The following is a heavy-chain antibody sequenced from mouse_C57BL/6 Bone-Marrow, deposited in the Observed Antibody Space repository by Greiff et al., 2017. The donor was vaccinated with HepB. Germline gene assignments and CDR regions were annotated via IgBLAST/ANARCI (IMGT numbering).Heavy chain of an antibody. CDR2: ISDGGSYT. CDR3: ARNSWFLPFDY. Sequence: EVKLVESGGGLVKPGGSLKLSCAASGFTFSSYAMSWVRQTPEKRLEWVATISDGGSYTYYPDNVKGRFTISRDNAKNNLYLQMSHLKSEDTAMYYCARNSWFLPFDYWGQGTTPPVSP. D-gene: IGHD2-3*01. V-gene: IGHV5-4*03. J-gene: IGHJ2*01. CDR1: GFTFSSYA.